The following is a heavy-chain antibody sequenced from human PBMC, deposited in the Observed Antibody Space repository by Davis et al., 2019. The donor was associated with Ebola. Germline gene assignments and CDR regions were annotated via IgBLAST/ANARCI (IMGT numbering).Heavy chain of an antibody. CDR2: IWYDGSNK. CDR1: GFTFSSYG. J-gene: IGHJ4*02. Sequence: GGSLRLSCAASGFTFSSYGMHWVRQAPGKGLEWVAVIWYDGSNKYYADSVKGRFTISRDNSKNTLYLQMNSLKTEDTAVYYCTFGADSYGDYWGQGTLVTVSS. V-gene: IGHV3-33*01. D-gene: IGHD5-18*01. CDR3: TFGADSYGDY.